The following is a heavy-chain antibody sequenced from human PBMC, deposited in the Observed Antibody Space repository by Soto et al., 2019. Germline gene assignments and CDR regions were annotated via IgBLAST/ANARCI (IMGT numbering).Heavy chain of an antibody. Sequence: PSETLSLTCAVYGGSFSGYYWSWIRQPPGKGLEWIGEINHSGSTNYNPSLKSRVTISVDTSKNQFSLKLSSVTAADTAVYYCAIGPRLPRYSYGHFAYWGQGTLVTVPS. CDR2: INHSGST. V-gene: IGHV4-34*01. CDR3: AIGPRLPRYSYGHFAY. J-gene: IGHJ4*02. CDR1: GGSFSGYY. D-gene: IGHD5-18*01.